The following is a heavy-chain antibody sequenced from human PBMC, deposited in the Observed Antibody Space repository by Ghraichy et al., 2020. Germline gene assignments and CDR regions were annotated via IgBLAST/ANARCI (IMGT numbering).Heavy chain of an antibody. CDR2: TYYSGAT. CDR1: GGSISRSSTYY. D-gene: IGHD4/OR15-4a*01. CDR3: ATYGAIPYNWLDP. J-gene: IGHJ5*02. V-gene: IGHV4-39*01. Sequence: ESLNISCTVSGGSISRSSTYYWGWVRQPPGKGLEWIGSTYYSGATYYSPSLKSRVTISVDTSKNQFSLRLNSVTAADTAVYYCATYGAIPYNWLDPWGQGTLVTVSS.